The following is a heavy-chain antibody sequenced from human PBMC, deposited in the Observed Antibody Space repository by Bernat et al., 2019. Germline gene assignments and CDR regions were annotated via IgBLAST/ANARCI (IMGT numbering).Heavy chain of an antibody. CDR3: ARDDYYDSSGYKPLDY. J-gene: IGHJ4*02. Sequence: QVQLQESGPGLVKPSGTLSLTCAVSGGSISSSNWWSWVRQPPGKGGEWIGEIYHSGSTNYRPSLKSRVTISVDESKNQFSLKLSSVAAADTAVYYCARDDYYDSSGYKPLDYWGQGTLVTVSS. CDR1: GGSISSSNW. D-gene: IGHD3-22*01. V-gene: IGHV4-4*02. CDR2: IYHSGST.